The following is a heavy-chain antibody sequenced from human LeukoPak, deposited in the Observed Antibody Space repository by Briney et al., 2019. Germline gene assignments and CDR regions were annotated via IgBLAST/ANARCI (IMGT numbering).Heavy chain of an antibody. J-gene: IGHJ6*03. D-gene: IGHD3-9*01. V-gene: IGHV3-30*02. Sequence: GGSPRLSCAASGFTFSSYGMHWVRQAPGKGLEWVAFIRYDGSNKYYADSVKGRFTISRDNSKNTLYLQMNSLRAEDTAVYYCAKSAGYYKSNYYYYMDVWGKGTTVTISS. CDR1: GFTFSSYG. CDR2: IRYDGSNK. CDR3: AKSAGYYKSNYYYYMDV.